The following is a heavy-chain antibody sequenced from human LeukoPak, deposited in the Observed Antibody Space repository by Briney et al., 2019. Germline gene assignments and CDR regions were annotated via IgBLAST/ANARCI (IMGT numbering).Heavy chain of an antibody. V-gene: IGHV4-59*01. J-gene: IGHJ4*02. CDR3: ARGGYTAMAN. CDR2: IYYSGST. Sequence: PSETLSLTCTVSGGSISTYYGNWIRQAPGKGLEWIGYIYYSGSTNYNPSLKSRVTMSVDTSRNQFSLKLSSVTAADTAVYYCARGGYTAMANWGQGTLVTVSS. CDR1: GGSISTYY. D-gene: IGHD5-18*01.